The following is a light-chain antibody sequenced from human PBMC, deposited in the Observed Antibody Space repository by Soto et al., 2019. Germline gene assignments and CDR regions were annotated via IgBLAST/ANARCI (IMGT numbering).Light chain of an antibody. J-gene: IGLJ3*02. CDR2: GNS. CDR1: SNIGAAYD. V-gene: IGLV1-40*01. CDR3: QYYDRNLRGWV. Sequence: QSVLAQPPSVSGAPGQRVTISCSNIGAAYDVHWYQQLPGTAPKLLIFGNSRRPSGVPDRFSGAKSGTSASLAITGLQAEDEADYYCQYYDRNLRGWVFGGGTKLTV.